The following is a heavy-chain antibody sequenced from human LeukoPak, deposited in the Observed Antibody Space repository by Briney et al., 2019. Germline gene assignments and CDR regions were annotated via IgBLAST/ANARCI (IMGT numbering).Heavy chain of an antibody. V-gene: IGHV3-66*01. CDR3: ARAGYSYGSNYYGMDV. Sequence: GGSLRLSCAASGFTVSSNYMSWVRQAPGKGLEWVSVIYSGGSTYYADSVKGRFTISRDNSKNTLYLQMNSLRAEDTAVYYCARAGYSYGSNYYGMDVWGQGTTVIVSS. J-gene: IGHJ6*02. D-gene: IGHD5-18*01. CDR2: IYSGGST. CDR1: GFTVSSNY.